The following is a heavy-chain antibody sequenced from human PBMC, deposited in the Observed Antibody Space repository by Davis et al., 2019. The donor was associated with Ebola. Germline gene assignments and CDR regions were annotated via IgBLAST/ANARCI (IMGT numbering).Heavy chain of an antibody. Sequence: GESLKISCAASGFSFSTYTMTWVRQAPGKGLEWVSSISISSAFLYYADSVKGRFTVSRDNAQNSLSLQMNSLRAEDTAVYYCTGGDSGLDASDIWGRGTMVTVSS. CDR2: ISISSAFL. D-gene: IGHD6-19*01. V-gene: IGHV3-21*01. J-gene: IGHJ3*02. CDR3: TGGDSGLDASDI. CDR1: GFSFSTYT.